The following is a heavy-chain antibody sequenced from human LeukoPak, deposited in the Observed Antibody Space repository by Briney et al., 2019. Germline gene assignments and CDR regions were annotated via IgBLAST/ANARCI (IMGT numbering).Heavy chain of an antibody. CDR2: INHSGST. CDR3: ASRFNSGSYFYY. Sequence: SETLSLTCTVSGGSISSYYWSWIRQPPGKGLEWIGEINHSGSTNYNPSLKSRVTISVDTSKNQFSLKLSSVTAADTAVYYCASRFNSGSYFYYWGQGTLVTVSS. D-gene: IGHD1-26*01. CDR1: GGSISSYY. V-gene: IGHV4-34*01. J-gene: IGHJ4*02.